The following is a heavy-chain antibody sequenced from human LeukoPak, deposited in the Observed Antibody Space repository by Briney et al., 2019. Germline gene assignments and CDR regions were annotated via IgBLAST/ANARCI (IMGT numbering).Heavy chain of an antibody. J-gene: IGHJ6*02. CDR2: INPNSGGT. D-gene: IGHD6-6*01. V-gene: IGHV1-2*02. CDR1: GYTFTGCY. Sequence: ASVKVSCKASGYTFTGCYMHWVRQAPGQGLEWMGWINPNSGGTNYAQKFQGRVTMTRDTSISTAYMELSRLRSDDTAVYYCRQLVRAGYYGMDVWGQGTTVTVSS. CDR3: RQLVRAGYYGMDV.